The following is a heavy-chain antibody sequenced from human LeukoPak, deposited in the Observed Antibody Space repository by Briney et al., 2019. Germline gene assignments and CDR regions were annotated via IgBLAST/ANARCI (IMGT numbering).Heavy chain of an antibody. J-gene: IGHJ5*02. CDR2: TYYRSKWYN. V-gene: IGHV6-1*01. D-gene: IGHD3-10*01. CDR3: ARDPRYGSGSYYNDHNANWFDP. CDR1: GDSFSSNSAA. Sequence: SQTLSLTCAISGDSFSSNSAAWNWIRQSPSRGLEWLGRTYYRSKWYNDYAVSVRRRITIKPDTSKNQFSLKLSSVTAADTAVYYCARDPRYGSGSYYNDHNANWFDPWGQGALVTVSS.